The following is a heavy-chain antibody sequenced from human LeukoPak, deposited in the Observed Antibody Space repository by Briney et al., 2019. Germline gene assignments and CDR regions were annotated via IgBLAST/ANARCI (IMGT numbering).Heavy chain of an antibody. Sequence: ASVKVSFTVSGYTLTELSMHWVRQAPGKGLEWMGGFDPEDGETIYAQKFQGRVTMTEDTSTDTAYMELSSPRSEDTAVYYCATENWGERNYYYMDVWGKGTTVTVSS. CDR3: ATENWGERNYYYMDV. V-gene: IGHV1-24*01. CDR2: FDPEDGET. CDR1: GYTLTELS. J-gene: IGHJ6*03. D-gene: IGHD7-27*01.